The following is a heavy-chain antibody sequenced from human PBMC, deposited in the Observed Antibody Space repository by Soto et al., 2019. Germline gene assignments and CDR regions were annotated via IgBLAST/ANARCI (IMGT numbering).Heavy chain of an antibody. D-gene: IGHD2-21*01. CDR3: ARECGGDCSNAFDL. Sequence: VQLVESGGGLVQPGGSLRLSCAASGFTVSSNYMNWVRQAPGKGLEWLSVLYSGAGTYYADSVKDRFTISRDNSKNTLYLQLNSPRAEGTAIYYCARECGGDCSNAFDLWGQGTMVTVSP. J-gene: IGHJ3*01. V-gene: IGHV3-66*01. CDR2: LYSGAGT. CDR1: GFTVSSNY.